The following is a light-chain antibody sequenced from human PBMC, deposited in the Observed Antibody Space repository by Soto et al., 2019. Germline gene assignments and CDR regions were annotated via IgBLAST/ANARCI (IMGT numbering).Light chain of an antibody. CDR3: AAWDDSLDGVV. CDR2: TNN. J-gene: IGLJ3*02. CDR1: SSNIASNS. V-gene: IGLV1-44*01. Sequence: QPVLTQPPSASATPGQRVTISCSGSSSNIASNSVNWYQQLPGTAPKLLIYTNNQRPSGVPDRFSGSKSGTSASLAISGLQSEDEADYYCAAWDDSLDGVVFGGGTKLTVL.